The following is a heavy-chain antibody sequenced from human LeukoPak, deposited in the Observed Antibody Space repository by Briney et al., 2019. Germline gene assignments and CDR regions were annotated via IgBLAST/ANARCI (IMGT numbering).Heavy chain of an antibody. J-gene: IGHJ3*01. V-gene: IGHV3-23*01. D-gene: IGHD3-16*01. CDR3: ARNLGPFDV. CDR1: GFTFNDFA. CDR2: IADAGT. Sequence: GGSLRLSCAAPGFTFNDFAMTWVRQAPGKGLEWVSTIADAGTYYADSVKGRFIISRDNSKSMLYLQLNSLRADDTAMYYCARNLGPFDVRGHGTMVTVSS.